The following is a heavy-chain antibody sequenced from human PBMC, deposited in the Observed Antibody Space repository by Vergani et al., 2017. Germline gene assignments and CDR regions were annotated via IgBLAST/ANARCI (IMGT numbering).Heavy chain of an antibody. CDR2: IGSSSSYI. D-gene: IGHD3-16*01. V-gene: IGHV3-21*01. Sequence: EVQLVESGGGLVQPGGSLRLSCAASGFTFSSYDMHWVRQATGKGLEWVSAIGSSSSYIYYADSVKGRFTISRDNAKNSLYLQMNSLRAEDTAVYYCARDRPFLPFDYWGQGTLVTVSS. CDR3: ARDRPFLPFDY. CDR1: GFTFSSYD. J-gene: IGHJ4*02.